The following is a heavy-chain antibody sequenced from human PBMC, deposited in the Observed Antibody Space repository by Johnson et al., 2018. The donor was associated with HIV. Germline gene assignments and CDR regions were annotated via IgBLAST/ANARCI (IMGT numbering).Heavy chain of an antibody. CDR3: VRGLLWFGELLEAFDI. CDR2: ISGCGGST. CDR1: GFTFNSYA. J-gene: IGHJ3*02. V-gene: IGHV3-23*04. Sequence: VHLVESGGGLLQPGGSLRLPCAASGFTFNSYAMSWVRQGPGKGLEWVAAISGCGGSTYYADSVRGRFTISRDNSKNTLYLQMTSLRAEDTAVYYCVRGLLWFGELLEAFDIWGQGTMVTVSS. D-gene: IGHD3-10*01.